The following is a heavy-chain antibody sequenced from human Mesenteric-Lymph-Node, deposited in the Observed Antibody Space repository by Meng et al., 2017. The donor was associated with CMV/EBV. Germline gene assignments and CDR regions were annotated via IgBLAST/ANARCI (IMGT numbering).Heavy chain of an antibody. CDR1: GYTFTSYY. CDR2: INPSGGST. V-gene: IGHV1-46*01. Sequence: ASVKVSCKASGYTFTSYYMHWVRQAPGQGLEWMGIINPSGGSTSYAQKFQGRVTMTRDTSTSTVYMELSSLRSEDTAVYYCAVAIPGTGAYYYFYYGMDVWGQGTTVTVSS. CDR3: AVAIPGTGAYYYFYYGMDV. D-gene: IGHD2-8*02. J-gene: IGHJ6*02.